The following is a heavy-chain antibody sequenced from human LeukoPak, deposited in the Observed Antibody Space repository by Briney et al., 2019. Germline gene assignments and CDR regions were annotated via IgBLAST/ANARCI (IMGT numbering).Heavy chain of an antibody. Sequence: PGGSLRLSCAASGFTFSSYSMNWVRQAPGKGLEWVSSISSSSYIYYADSVKGRFTISRDNAKNSLYLQMNSLRAEDTAVYYCARDPYSSSCLDYWGQGTLVTVSS. J-gene: IGHJ4*02. CDR3: ARDPYSSSCLDY. D-gene: IGHD6-13*01. V-gene: IGHV3-21*01. CDR2: ISSSSYI. CDR1: GFTFSSYS.